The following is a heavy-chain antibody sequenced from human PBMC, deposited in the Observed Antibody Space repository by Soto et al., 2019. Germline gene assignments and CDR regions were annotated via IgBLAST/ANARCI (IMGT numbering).Heavy chain of an antibody. V-gene: IGHV4-59*11. CDR3: ARGMDRKIGLFDL. J-gene: IGHJ5*02. Sequence: QVQLQEAGPGLVKPSETLSITCTVSGGSMSGLYWSWIRQSPLKGLEWIGYVYSNGATNYNPSFKGRVTLSVDTSKHQFSLRLTSGTAADTAVYYCARGMDRKIGLFDLWGPGNLITGAS. CDR1: GGSMSGLY. CDR2: VYSNGAT. D-gene: IGHD3-16*01.